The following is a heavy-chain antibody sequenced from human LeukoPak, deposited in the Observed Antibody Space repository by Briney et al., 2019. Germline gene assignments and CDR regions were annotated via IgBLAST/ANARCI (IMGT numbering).Heavy chain of an antibody. CDR2: INGDGSIT. CDR1: GFSFSRYW. J-gene: IGHJ4*02. V-gene: IGHV3-74*01. CDR3: AKDRIPDGFYSLDH. D-gene: IGHD3-3*01. Sequence: GGSLRLSCAASGFSFSRYWIHWVRQAPGKGLVWVSRINGDGSITTYADSVRGRFTISRDNAKNTLYLQMNTLRAEDTAIYYCAKDRIPDGFYSLDHWGQGALVTVSS.